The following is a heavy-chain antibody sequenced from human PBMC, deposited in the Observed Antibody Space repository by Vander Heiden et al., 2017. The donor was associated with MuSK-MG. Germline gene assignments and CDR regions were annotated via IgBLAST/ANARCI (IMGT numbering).Heavy chain of an antibody. J-gene: IGHJ4*02. D-gene: IGHD6-13*01. Sequence: QVQLQESGPGLVKPSETLSLTCAVSGYSISSGYYWGWIRQPPGKGLEWIGSIYNSGSTYYNPSLKSRVTISVDTSKNQFSLKLSSVTAADTAVYYCARLWIAAAGKYYFDYWGQGTLVTVSS. CDR1: GYSISSGYY. CDR2: IYNSGST. CDR3: ARLWIAAAGKYYFDY. V-gene: IGHV4-38-2*01.